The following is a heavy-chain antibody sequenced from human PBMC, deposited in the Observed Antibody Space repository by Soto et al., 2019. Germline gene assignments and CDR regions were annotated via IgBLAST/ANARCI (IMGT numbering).Heavy chain of an antibody. CDR1: GFTFDDYA. CDR2: ISWNSGSI. V-gene: IGHV3-9*01. Sequence: PGGSLRLSCAASGFTFDDYAMHWVRQAPGKGLEWVSGISWNSGSIGYADSVKGRFTISRDNAKNSLYLQMNSLRAEDTALYYCAKDIQFGSGSSFYYGMDVWGQGTTVTVSS. J-gene: IGHJ6*02. D-gene: IGHD3-10*01. CDR3: AKDIQFGSGSSFYYGMDV.